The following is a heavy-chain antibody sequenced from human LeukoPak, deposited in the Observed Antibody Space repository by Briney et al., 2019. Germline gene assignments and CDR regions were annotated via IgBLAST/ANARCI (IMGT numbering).Heavy chain of an antibody. CDR1: GFTFSIYG. V-gene: IGHV3-30*02. CDR2: ILYDGSNK. J-gene: IGHJ4*02. CDR3: AKDGFLYSYDSSGAYRVDY. Sequence: TGGSLRLSCAASGFTFSIYGMHWVRQAPGKGLEWVAFILYDGSNKYYAHSVKGRFTISRDNYKNTLYLQMNSLRAEDTAVYYCAKDGFLYSYDSSGAYRVDYWGQGTLVTVSS. D-gene: IGHD3-22*01.